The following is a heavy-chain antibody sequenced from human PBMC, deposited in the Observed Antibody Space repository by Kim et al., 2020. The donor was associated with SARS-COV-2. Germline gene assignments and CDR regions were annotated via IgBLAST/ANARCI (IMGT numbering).Heavy chain of an antibody. D-gene: IGHD1-26*01. V-gene: IGHV1-18*01. CDR3: ARVSGSYYFDY. J-gene: IGHJ4*02. CDR2: T. Sequence: TNYAQKLRGRVTMTTDTSTSTAYMELRSLRSDDTAVYYCARVSGSYYFDYWGQGTLVTVSS.